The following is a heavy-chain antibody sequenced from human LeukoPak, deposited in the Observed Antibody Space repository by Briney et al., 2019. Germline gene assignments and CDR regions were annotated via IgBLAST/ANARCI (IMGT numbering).Heavy chain of an antibody. D-gene: IGHD1-1*01. V-gene: IGHV4-4*07. CDR1: GGSISSYY. CDR2: IYTSGST. Sequence: SETLSFTCTVPGGSISSYYWSWIRQPAGKGLEWIGRIYTSGSTNYNPSLKSRVTMSVDTSKNQFSLKLSSVTAADTAVYYCARGSTGTTSLAFDIWGQGTMVTVSS. J-gene: IGHJ3*02. CDR3: ARGSTGTTSLAFDI.